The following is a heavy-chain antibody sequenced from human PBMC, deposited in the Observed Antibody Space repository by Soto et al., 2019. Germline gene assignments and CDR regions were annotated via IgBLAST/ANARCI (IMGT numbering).Heavy chain of an antibody. CDR2: IDYSGSP. CDR3: ARHVSVSGYDYYFDQ. CDR1: GGSISSSSYY. V-gene: IGHV4-39*01. D-gene: IGHD5-12*01. J-gene: IGHJ4*02. Sequence: QLLLQESGPVLVKPSETLSLTCTVSGGSISSSSYYWAWIRQPPGKGLEWIANIDYSGSPYYNPSLKSRVAISVDTSQNQFSVKLTSVTAADTAVYYCARHVSVSGYDYYFDQWGQGTLVTVSS.